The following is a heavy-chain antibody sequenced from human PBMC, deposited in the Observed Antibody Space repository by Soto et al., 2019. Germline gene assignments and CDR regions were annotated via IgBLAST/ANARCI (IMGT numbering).Heavy chain of an antibody. CDR2: ISAYNGNT. Sequence: ASVKVSCKASGYTFTSYGISWVRQAPGQRLEWMGWISAYNGNTNYAQKLQGRVTMTTDTSTSTAYMELRSLRSDDTAVSYCARGGYYVILTGYSARMGIDDWGQGTLVTV. CDR1: GYTFTSYG. CDR3: ARGGYYVILTGYSARMGIDD. D-gene: IGHD3-9*01. J-gene: IGHJ4*02. V-gene: IGHV1-18*01.